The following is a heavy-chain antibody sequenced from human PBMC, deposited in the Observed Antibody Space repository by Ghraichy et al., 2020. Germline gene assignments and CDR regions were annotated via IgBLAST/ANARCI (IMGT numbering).Heavy chain of an antibody. V-gene: IGHV1-69*04. J-gene: IGHJ5*02. CDR3: ARGGITMVRGGILGGWFDP. CDR1: GGTFSSYA. CDR2: IIPILGIA. Sequence: SVKVSCKASGGTFSSYAISWVRQAPGQGLEWMGRIIPILGIANYAQKFQGRVTITADKSTSTAYMELSSLRSEDTAVYYCARGGITMVRGGILGGWFDPWGQGTLVTVSS. D-gene: IGHD3-10*01.